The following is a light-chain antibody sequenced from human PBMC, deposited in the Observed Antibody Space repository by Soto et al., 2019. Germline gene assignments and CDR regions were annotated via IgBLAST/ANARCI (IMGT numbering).Light chain of an antibody. CDR2: QVS. CDR1: QSLLHSAGNTY. Sequence: EIVLTQTPLSLSVTPGQPASISCKSSQSLLHSAGNTYLYWYLQRPGLPPHLLIYQVSKRFSGVPDRFSGSGSGTDFTLSISRVESEDVGVYYCMQGTQLLWTFGQGTRVE. CDR3: MQGTQLLWT. V-gene: IGKV2D-29*01. J-gene: IGKJ1*01.